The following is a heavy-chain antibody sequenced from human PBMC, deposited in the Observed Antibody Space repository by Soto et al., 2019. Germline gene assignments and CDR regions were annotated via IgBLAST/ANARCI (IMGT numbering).Heavy chain of an antibody. CDR2: ISYDGSNK. D-gene: IGHD3-10*01. V-gene: IGHV3-30-3*01. CDR3: ARELLWLPGPY. CDR1: GFTFSSYA. J-gene: IGHJ4*02. Sequence: GSLRLSCAASGFTFSSYAMHWVRQAPGKGLEWVAVISYDGSNKYYADSVKGRFTISRDNSKNTLYLQMNSLRAEDTAVYYCARELLWLPGPYWGQGTLVTVSS.